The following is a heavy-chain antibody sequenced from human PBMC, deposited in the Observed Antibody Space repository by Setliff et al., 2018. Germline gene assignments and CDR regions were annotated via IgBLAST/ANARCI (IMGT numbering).Heavy chain of an antibody. Sequence: ASVKVSCKASGYAFTGYYIHWVLQAPGQGLEWMGRVNPNSGGTNYAQKFQGRVTMTRDTSISTAYMELSRLTSDDTAVYYCAKDGGEVYWGQGTLVTVSS. CDR3: AKDGGEVY. CDR1: GYAFTGYY. V-gene: IGHV1-2*06. CDR2: VNPNSGGT. J-gene: IGHJ4*02. D-gene: IGHD2-21*01.